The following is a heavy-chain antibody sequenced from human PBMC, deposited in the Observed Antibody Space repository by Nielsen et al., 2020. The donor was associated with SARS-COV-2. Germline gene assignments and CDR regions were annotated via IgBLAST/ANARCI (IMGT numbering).Heavy chain of an antibody. D-gene: IGHD6-19*01. CDR1: GGSISSYY. CDR3: ANAVASDAFDI. V-gene: IGHV4-59*01. J-gene: IGHJ3*02. Sequence: SETLSLTCTVSGGSISSYYWSWIRQPPGKGLEWIGYIYYSGSTNYNPSLKSRVTISVDTSKNQFSLKLSSVTAADTAVYYCANAVASDAFDIWGQGQWSPSLQ. CDR2: IYYSGST.